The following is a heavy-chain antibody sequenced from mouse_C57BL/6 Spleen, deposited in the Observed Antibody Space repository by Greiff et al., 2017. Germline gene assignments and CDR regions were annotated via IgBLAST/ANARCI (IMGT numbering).Heavy chain of an antibody. J-gene: IGHJ2*01. V-gene: IGHV5-4*01. CDR1: GFTFSSYA. CDR3: ARDRATVVDYFDY. D-gene: IGHD1-1*01. Sequence: EVKVVESGGGLVKPGGSLKLSCAVSGFTFSSYAMSWVRQTPEKRLEWVATISDGGSYTYYPDNVKGRFTISRDNAKNNLYLQMSHLKSEDTAMYYCARDRATVVDYFDYWGQGTTLTVSS. CDR2: ISDGGSYT.